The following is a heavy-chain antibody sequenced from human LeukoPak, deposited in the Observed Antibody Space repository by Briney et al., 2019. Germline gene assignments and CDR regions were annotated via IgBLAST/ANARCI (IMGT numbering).Heavy chain of an antibody. V-gene: IGHV3-30-3*01. CDR1: GFTFSSYA. CDR2: ISYDGSNK. Sequence: PGRSLRLSCAASGFTFSSYAMHWVRQAPGKGLEWVAVISYDGSNKYYADSVKGRFTISRDNSKNTRYLQMNSLRAEDTAVYYCARNLEWELQEDYYGMDVWGQGTTVTVSS. D-gene: IGHD1-26*01. J-gene: IGHJ6*02. CDR3: ARNLEWELQEDYYGMDV.